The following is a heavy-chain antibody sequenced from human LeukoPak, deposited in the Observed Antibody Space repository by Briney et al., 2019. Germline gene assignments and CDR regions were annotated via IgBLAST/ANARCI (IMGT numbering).Heavy chain of an antibody. CDR2: IYYSGST. J-gene: IGHJ6*02. Sequence: SETLSLTCTVSGGSISSSSYYWGWIRQPPGKGLEWIGSIYYSGSTYYNPSLRSRVTISVDTSKNQSSLTLSSVTAADTAVYYCASQVTSYYYGMDVWGQGTTVTVSS. CDR1: GGSISSSSYY. V-gene: IGHV4-39*01. D-gene: IGHD4-23*01. CDR3: ASQVTSYYYGMDV.